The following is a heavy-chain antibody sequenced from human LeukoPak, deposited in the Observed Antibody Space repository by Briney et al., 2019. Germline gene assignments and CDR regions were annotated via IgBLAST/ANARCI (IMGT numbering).Heavy chain of an antibody. CDR3: AYAARLRFGYYFDY. J-gene: IGHJ4*02. Sequence: ASVKVSCKASGHTFTSFGISWVRQAPGQGLEWMGWISAYNGNINYAQKLQGRVTMTTDISASTAYMEVRSLRSEDTAVYYCAYAARLRFGYYFDYWGQGTLVTVSS. V-gene: IGHV1-18*01. D-gene: IGHD3-16*01. CDR1: GHTFTSFG. CDR2: ISAYNGNI.